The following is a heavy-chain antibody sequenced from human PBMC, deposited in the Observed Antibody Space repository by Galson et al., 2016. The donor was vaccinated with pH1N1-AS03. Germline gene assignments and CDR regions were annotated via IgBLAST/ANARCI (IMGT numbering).Heavy chain of an antibody. J-gene: IGHJ4*02. D-gene: IGHD1-26*01. CDR3: ATSLRLRGITFEN. V-gene: IGHV3-23*01. CDR1: EFTFSNYG. CDR2: IRGSGVDT. Sequence: SLRLSCAASEFTFSNYGMSWVRQAPGKGLEWVSFIRGSGVDTYYADSVKGRFTISRDNSKSTLYLQMDSLTNEDTAVYYCATSLRLRGITFENWGQGILVTVSS.